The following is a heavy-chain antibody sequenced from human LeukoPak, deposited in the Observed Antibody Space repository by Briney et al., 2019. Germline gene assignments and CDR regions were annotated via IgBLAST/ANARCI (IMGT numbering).Heavy chain of an antibody. CDR2: INPDGSST. CDR1: GFTFSSYW. V-gene: IGHV3-74*01. D-gene: IGHD5-24*01. CDR3: ARDLGWLQSY. Sequence: GGSLRLSCAASGFTFSSYWMHWARQAPGKGLVWVSRINPDGSSTSYADSVKGRFTISRDNAKNTLYLQTNSLRAEDTAVYYCARDLGWLQSYWGQGTLVTVSS. J-gene: IGHJ4*02.